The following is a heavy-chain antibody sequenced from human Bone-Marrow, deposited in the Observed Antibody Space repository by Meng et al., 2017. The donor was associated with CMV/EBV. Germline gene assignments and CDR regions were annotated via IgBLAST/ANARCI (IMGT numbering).Heavy chain of an antibody. V-gene: IGHV1-69*05. J-gene: IGHJ6*02. CDR2: SIPIFGTA. CDR3: ARDRCSSTSCLMGYYYGMDG. CDR1: GGTFSSYA. Sequence: SSVKGSCKASGGTFSSYAISWVRQAPGQGLEWMGGSIPIFGTANYAQKFQGRVTMTRDTSTSTVYMELSSLRSEDTAVYYCARDRCSSTSCLMGYYYGMDGWGQGTTVTVSS. D-gene: IGHD2-2*01.